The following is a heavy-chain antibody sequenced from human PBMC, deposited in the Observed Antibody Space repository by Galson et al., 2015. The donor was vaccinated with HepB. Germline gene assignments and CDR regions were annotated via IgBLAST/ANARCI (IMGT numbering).Heavy chain of an antibody. CDR1: GYNLIELS. Sequence: SVKVSCKVSGYNLIELSIHWVRQAPGKGLGWMGNLVPENGDTLLAQKFEGRVRMTEDTSSDTTYMELGSLRSEDTGVYFCATYLGSTGFDFWGQGTMVTVSS. D-gene: IGHD3-9*01. CDR2: LVPENGDT. CDR3: ATYLGSTGFDF. J-gene: IGHJ3*01. V-gene: IGHV1-24*01.